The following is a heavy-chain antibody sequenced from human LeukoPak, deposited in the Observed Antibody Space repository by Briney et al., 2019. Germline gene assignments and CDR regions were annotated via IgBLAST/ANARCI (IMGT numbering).Heavy chain of an antibody. CDR2: ISSSGSTI. CDR1: GFTFSDYY. D-gene: IGHD3-10*01. J-gene: IGHJ3*02. V-gene: IGHV3-11*01. CDR3: ARGLALLWFGEPILDAFDI. Sequence: GGSLRLSCAASGFTFSDYYMSWIRQAPGKGLEWVSYISSSGSTIYYADSVKGRFTISRDNAKNSLYLQMNSLRAEDTAVYYCARGLALLWFGEPILDAFDIWGQGTMVTVSS.